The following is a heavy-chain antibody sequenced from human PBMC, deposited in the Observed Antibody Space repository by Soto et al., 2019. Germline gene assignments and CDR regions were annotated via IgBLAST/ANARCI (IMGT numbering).Heavy chain of an antibody. V-gene: IGHV1-18*01. J-gene: IGHJ4*02. Sequence: QVQLVQSGAEVKKPGASVKVSCKTSGYTFTSYGISWVRQAPGQGLEWMGWISAYNGDTNYAQKLEGRVAMTTETSTSTAYMELWSLRSDDTAVYYCARDRGSYALDYWGQGTLVTVSS. CDR1: GYTFTSYG. D-gene: IGHD1-26*01. CDR2: ISAYNGDT. CDR3: ARDRGSYALDY.